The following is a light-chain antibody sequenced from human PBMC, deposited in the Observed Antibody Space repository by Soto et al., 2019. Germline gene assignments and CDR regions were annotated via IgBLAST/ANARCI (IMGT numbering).Light chain of an antibody. CDR2: AVS. CDR1: QGINNW. CDR3: KQSSAFPLT. V-gene: IGKV1-12*01. J-gene: IGKJ4*01. Sequence: DIQMTQSPSSVSASVGDRVTITCRASQGINNWLAWYQQKLGKAPELLFYAVSYLQSGVPSRFSGSGSGTDFTLTISSLQPEDFATYFCKQSSAFPLTFGGGTKVDIK.